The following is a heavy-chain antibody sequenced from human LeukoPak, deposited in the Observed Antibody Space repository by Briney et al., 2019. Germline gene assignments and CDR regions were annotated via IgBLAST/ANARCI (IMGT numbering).Heavy chain of an antibody. V-gene: IGHV1-3*01. J-gene: IGHJ4*02. CDR2: INAGNGNT. D-gene: IGHD3-9*01. Sequence: ASVKVSCKASGYTFTSYAMHWVRQAPGQGLEWMGWINAGNGNTKYSQKFKGRVTITRDTSASTAYMELSSLRSEDTAVYYCARVHYDILTGYYIKQVGGYFDYWGQGTLVTVSS. CDR1: GYTFTSYA. CDR3: ARVHYDILTGYYIKQVGGYFDY.